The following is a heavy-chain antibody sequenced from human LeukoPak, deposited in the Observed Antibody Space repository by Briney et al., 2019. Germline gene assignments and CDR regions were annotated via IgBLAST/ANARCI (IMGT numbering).Heavy chain of an antibody. D-gene: IGHD6-13*01. CDR3: ARIRYISSSSPLHY. Sequence: ASVKVSCKASGNTFTDYYIHWVRQAPGQGLEWMGWINPNSGDTNSPQKFQGRVTMTRDTSISTAYMDLSRLRSDDTAVYYCARIRYISSSSPLHYWGQGTLVTVSS. CDR2: INPNSGDT. CDR1: GNTFTDYY. J-gene: IGHJ4*02. V-gene: IGHV1-2*02.